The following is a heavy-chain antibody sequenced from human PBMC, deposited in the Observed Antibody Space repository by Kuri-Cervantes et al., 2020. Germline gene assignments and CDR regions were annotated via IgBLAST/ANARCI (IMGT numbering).Heavy chain of an antibody. Sequence: GGSLRLSCAASGFTFSSYGMHWVRQAPGKGLEGVAVISYDGSNKYYADSVKGRFTISRDNSKNTLYLQMNSLRAEDTAVYYCARDYYYGSGSYYNDYYYGMDVWGQGTTVTVSS. J-gene: IGHJ6*02. CDR1: GFTFSSYG. D-gene: IGHD3-10*01. CDR2: ISYDGSNK. CDR3: ARDYYYGSGSYYNDYYYGMDV. V-gene: IGHV3-30*03.